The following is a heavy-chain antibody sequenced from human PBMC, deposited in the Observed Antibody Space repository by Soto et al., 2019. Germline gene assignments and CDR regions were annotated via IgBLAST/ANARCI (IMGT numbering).Heavy chain of an antibody. J-gene: IGHJ4*02. D-gene: IGHD3-16*01. V-gene: IGHV4-30-2*01. CDR3: ARGGGYTFDF. CDR2: IYHSGST. Sequence: SETLSLTCAVSGGSISRGGYSWSWIRQPPGKGLEWIGYIYHSGSTYYNPSLKSRVTISVDRSKNQFSLKLSSVTAADTAVYYCARGGGYTFDFCGQGTLVTVSS. CDR1: GGSISRGGYS.